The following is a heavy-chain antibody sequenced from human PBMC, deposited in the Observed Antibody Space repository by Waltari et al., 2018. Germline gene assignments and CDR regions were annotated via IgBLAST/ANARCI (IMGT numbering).Heavy chain of an antibody. CDR3: ARIRQGIAAAGYLFDP. CDR1: GYSISSGYY. V-gene: IGHV4-38-2*01. D-gene: IGHD6-13*01. Sequence: QVQLQESGPGLVKPSETLSLTCAVSGYSISSGYYWGWIRRPPGKGLEWIGSIYHSGSTYYNPSLKSRVTISVDTSKNQFSLKLSSVPAADTAVYYCARIRQGIAAAGYLFDPWGQGTLVTVSS. J-gene: IGHJ5*02. CDR2: IYHSGST.